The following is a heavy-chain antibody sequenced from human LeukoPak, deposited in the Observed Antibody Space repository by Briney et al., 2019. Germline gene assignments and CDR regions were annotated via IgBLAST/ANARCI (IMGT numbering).Heavy chain of an antibody. J-gene: IGHJ4*02. V-gene: IGHV5-51*01. CDR3: ARHSAYYDILTGLPDY. Sequence: GESLKISCKGSGYSFTSYWIGWVRQMPGKGPEWMGIIYPGDSDTRYSPSFQGQVTISADKSISTAYLQWSSLKASDTAMYYCARHSAYYDILTGLPDYWGQGTLVTVSS. CDR2: IYPGDSDT. CDR1: GYSFTSYW. D-gene: IGHD3-9*01.